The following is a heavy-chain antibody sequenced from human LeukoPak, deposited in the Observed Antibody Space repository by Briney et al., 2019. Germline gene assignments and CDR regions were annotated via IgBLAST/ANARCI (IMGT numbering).Heavy chain of an antibody. J-gene: IGHJ4*02. CDR1: GFTFSSYA. CDR3: AKGQVHYYDSSGLFDY. D-gene: IGHD3-22*01. CDR2: ISGSGGST. Sequence: GGSLRLSCAASGFTFSSYAMSWVRQAPGKGLEWVSAISGSGGSTYYADSVKGRFTISRDNSKNTLYLQMNSLRAEDTAVYYCAKGQVHYYDSSGLFDYWGQGTLVTVSS. V-gene: IGHV3-23*01.